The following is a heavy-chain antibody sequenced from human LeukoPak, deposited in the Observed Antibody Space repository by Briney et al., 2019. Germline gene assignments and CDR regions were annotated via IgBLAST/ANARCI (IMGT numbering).Heavy chain of an antibody. V-gene: IGHV1-24*01. J-gene: IGHJ4*02. D-gene: IGHD2/OR15-2a*01. Sequence: ASVKVSFRVSGYTLTDLSMHWVRQAPGKGREWMGGFDPEDGERIFAEKFQGRVIMTEDTSTDTAYMELRSLSSEDTAVYYCSTLLSTNYLDHWGQGTLVTVAS. CDR3: STLLSTNYLDH. CDR2: FDPEDGER. CDR1: GYTLTDLS.